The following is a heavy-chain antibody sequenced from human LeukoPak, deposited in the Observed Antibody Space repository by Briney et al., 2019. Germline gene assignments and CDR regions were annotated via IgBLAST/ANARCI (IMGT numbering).Heavy chain of an antibody. D-gene: IGHD4-17*01. V-gene: IGHV3-23*01. Sequence: GGSLRLSCAASGFTLSSYAMSWVRQAPGKGLEWVSAISGSGGSTYYADSVKGRFTISRDNSKNTLYLQMNSLRAEDTAVYYCAKGGRYGDYAIHSFRFDYWGQGTLVTVSS. CDR2: ISGSGGST. CDR1: GFTLSSYA. J-gene: IGHJ4*02. CDR3: AKGGRYGDYAIHSFRFDY.